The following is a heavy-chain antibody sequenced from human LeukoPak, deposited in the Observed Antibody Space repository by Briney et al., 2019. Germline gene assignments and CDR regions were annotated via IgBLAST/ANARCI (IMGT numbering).Heavy chain of an antibody. D-gene: IGHD1-26*01. CDR2: IFNGGST. CDR3: ATSIVGLTYDEHFQH. Sequence: GGSLRLSCAASGFAVSSNHMDWVRQAPGKGLEWVSVIFNGGSTYYADSVKGRFTISRDNSKNTLYLQMNSLRAEDTAVYYCATSIVGLTYDEHFQHWGQGTLVTVSS. J-gene: IGHJ1*01. V-gene: IGHV3-53*01. CDR1: GFAVSSNH.